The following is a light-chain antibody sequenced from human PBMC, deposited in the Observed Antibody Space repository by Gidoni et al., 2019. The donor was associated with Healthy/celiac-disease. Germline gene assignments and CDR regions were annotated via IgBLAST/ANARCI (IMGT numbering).Light chain of an antibody. CDR1: SSDVGGYNY. CDR2: EVS. Sequence: QSALAQPPSASRSPGQSVTISCTGTSSDVGGYNYVSWYQQPPGKAPNLMIYEVSKRPSGVPDRFSGSKSGNTASLTVSGLQAEDEADYYCSSYAGSNNFGYVFGTGTKVTVL. V-gene: IGLV2-8*02. CDR3: SSYAGSNNFGYV. J-gene: IGLJ1*01.